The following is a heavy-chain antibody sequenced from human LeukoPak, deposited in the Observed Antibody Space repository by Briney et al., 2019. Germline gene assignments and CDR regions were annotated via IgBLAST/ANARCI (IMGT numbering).Heavy chain of an antibody. CDR1: GYTFTGYY. CDR3: AMEGGYCSGGSCYSLDY. Sequence: ASVKVSCKASGYTFTGYYMHWVRQAPGQGLEWMGWINPSSGGTNYAQKFQGRVTMTRDTSISTAYMELSRLRSDDTAVYYCAMEGGYCSGGSCYSLDYWGQGTLVTVSS. D-gene: IGHD2-15*01. J-gene: IGHJ4*02. V-gene: IGHV1-2*02. CDR2: INPSSGGT.